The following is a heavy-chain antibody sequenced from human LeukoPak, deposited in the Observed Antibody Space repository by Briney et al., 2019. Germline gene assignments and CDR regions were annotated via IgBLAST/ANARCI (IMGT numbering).Heavy chain of an antibody. CDR2: ITASGTAM. CDR3: ARGAYYYED. V-gene: IGHV3-48*01. CDR1: GFTFSSYS. Sequence: SGGSLRLSCAASGFTFSSYSMNWVRQAPGKGLEWVSHITASGTAMFYADSVKGRFTISRDNAKNSLYLQMNSLRAEDTAVYYCARGAYYYEDWGQGTLVTVS. D-gene: IGHD3-22*01. J-gene: IGHJ4*02.